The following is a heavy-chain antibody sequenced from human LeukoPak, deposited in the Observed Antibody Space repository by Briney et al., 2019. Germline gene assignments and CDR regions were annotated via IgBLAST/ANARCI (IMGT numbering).Heavy chain of an antibody. CDR2: IWSDGSNK. CDR3: AKDAQRGFDYSNSLEY. J-gene: IGHJ4*02. Sequence: GGSLRLSCAASGFTFSHFGFHWVRQAPGKGLEWVAVIWSDGSNKYYGDPVKGRFIIYRDDSQNKVYLQMNSLRAEDTAVYYCAKDAQRGFDYSNSLEYWGQGSLVTVSS. CDR1: GFTFSHFG. D-gene: IGHD4-11*01. V-gene: IGHV3-33*06.